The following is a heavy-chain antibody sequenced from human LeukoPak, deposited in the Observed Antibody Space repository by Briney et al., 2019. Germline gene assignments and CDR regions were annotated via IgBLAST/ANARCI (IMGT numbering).Heavy chain of an antibody. Sequence: GGSLRLSCVASGFTLDDYAMHWVRQAPGKGLEWVSGITWNRGSIGYADSVKGRFTISRDNAKNSLYLQMNSLRAEDTALYYCAKDQDSGYDLRGTDVWGQGTTVTVSS. CDR3: AKDQDSGYDLRGTDV. D-gene: IGHD5-12*01. CDR2: ITWNRGSI. V-gene: IGHV3-9*01. J-gene: IGHJ6*02. CDR1: GFTLDDYA.